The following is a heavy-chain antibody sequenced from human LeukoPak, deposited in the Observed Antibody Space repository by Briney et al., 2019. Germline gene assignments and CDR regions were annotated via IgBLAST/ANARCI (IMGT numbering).Heavy chain of an antibody. D-gene: IGHD3-9*01. Sequence: GGSLRLSCAASGFTFSSYAMNWVRQAPGKGLDWVAGISSGDRTFHAESVKGCFTISRDKSKDTLYLQMNSLRAEDTAVYYCAKDATASPYFHWFDNWGQGTQVIVSS. CDR3: AKDATASPYFHWFDN. CDR2: ISSGDRT. V-gene: IGHV3-23*01. CDR1: GFTFSSYA. J-gene: IGHJ4*02.